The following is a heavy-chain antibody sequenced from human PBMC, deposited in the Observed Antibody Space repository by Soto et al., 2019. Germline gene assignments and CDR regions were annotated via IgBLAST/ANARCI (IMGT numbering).Heavy chain of an antibody. D-gene: IGHD6-6*01. J-gene: IGHJ6*03. CDR3: ARGSIYYDYYYYIDV. CDR1: GGSISTNY. CDR2: IYYSGGT. V-gene: IGHV4-59*08. Sequence: SETLSLTCTVSGGSISTNYWSWIRQPPGKGLEWIGYIYYSGGTNYNPSLKSRVTISIDTSKNQFSLRLSSVTAADTAVYYCARGSIYYDYYYYIDVWGKGTTVTVSS.